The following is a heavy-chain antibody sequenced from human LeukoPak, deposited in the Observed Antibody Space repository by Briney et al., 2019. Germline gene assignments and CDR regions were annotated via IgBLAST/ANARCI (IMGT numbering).Heavy chain of an antibody. D-gene: IGHD3-3*01. CDR3: VKDTIFTVDPFDY. V-gene: IGHV3-30*04. CDR1: GFTFSGSA. Sequence: GGSLRLSCAASGFTFSGSAMHWVRQPPGKGLEWLAFIKYDGSRTDYEDSVQGRFTVSRDNSKNTLYLEMNSLRAEDTAIYYCVKDTIFTVDPFDYWGQGTLVTVSS. CDR2: IKYDGSRT. J-gene: IGHJ4*02.